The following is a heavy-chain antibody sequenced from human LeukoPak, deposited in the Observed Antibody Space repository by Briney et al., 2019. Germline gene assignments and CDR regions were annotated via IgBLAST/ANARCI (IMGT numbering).Heavy chain of an antibody. CDR3: ARLAGYSYYYYYCMDV. V-gene: IGHV1-18*01. Sequence: ASVTVSCKASGYTFTSYGISWVRQAPGQGVEGMGWISAYNGNTNYAQKLQGRVTMTTDTSTSTAYMELRSLRSDDTAVYYCARLAGYSYYYYYCMDVWGQGTTVTVSS. CDR1: GYTFTSYG. J-gene: IGHJ6*02. CDR2: ISAYNGNT. D-gene: IGHD3-9*01.